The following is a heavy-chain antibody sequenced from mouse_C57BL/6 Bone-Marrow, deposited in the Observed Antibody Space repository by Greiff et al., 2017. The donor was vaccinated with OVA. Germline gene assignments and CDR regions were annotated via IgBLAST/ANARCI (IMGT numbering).Heavy chain of an antibody. Sequence: LVESGAELMKPGASVKLSCTATGYTFTGYWIEWVKQRPGHGLEWIGEILPGSGSTNYNEKFTGKATFTADTSSTPAYMQLSSLTTEDSAIYYCARGLPLYAMDYWGQGTSVTVSS. D-gene: IGHD2-4*01. CDR1: GYTFTGYW. J-gene: IGHJ4*01. CDR2: ILPGSGST. CDR3: ARGLPLYAMDY. V-gene: IGHV1-9*01.